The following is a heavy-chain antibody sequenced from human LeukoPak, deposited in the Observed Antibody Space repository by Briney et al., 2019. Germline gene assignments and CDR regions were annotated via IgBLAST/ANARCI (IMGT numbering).Heavy chain of an antibody. CDR3: ARSSGHVTH. V-gene: IGHV4-31*03. D-gene: IGHD6-19*01. Sequence: SQTLSLTCTVSGDSIGSGGYYWTWIRQHPGRGLEWIGHIFYNGGSYYSPSLKGRVSIAVDASRTQFSLRLTSVTAADTAVYYCARSSGHVTHCGQGTLVTVSS. CDR1: GDSIGSGGYY. CDR2: IFYNGGS. J-gene: IGHJ1*01.